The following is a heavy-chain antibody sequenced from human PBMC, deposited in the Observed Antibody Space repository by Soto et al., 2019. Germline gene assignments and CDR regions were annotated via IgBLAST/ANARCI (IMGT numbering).Heavy chain of an antibody. CDR1: GFTFSSYS. D-gene: IGHD5-18*01. J-gene: IGHJ4*02. CDR2: ISSSSSTI. CDR3: ARDPGSSYGPPDY. V-gene: IGHV3-48*02. Sequence: EVQLVESGGGLVQPGGSLRLSCAASGFTFSSYSMNWVRQAPGKGLAWVSYISSSSSTIYYADSVKGRFTISRDNSKNSLSLQMNSLRDEDTAVYYCARDPGSSYGPPDYWGQGTLVTVSS.